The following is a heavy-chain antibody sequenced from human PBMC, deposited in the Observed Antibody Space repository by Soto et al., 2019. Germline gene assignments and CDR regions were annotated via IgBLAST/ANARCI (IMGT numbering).Heavy chain of an antibody. D-gene: IGHD3-9*01. J-gene: IGHJ4*02. CDR3: ARSQSGPYYDILTGYYNVPPFDY. CDR2: INAGNGNT. V-gene: IGHV1-3*01. Sequence: RASVKVSCKASGYTFTSYAMHWVRQAPGQRLEWMGWINAGNGNTKYSQKFQGRVTITRDTSASTAYMELSSLRSEDTAVYYCARSQSGPYYDILTGYYNVPPFDYWGQGTLVTVSS. CDR1: GYTFTSYA.